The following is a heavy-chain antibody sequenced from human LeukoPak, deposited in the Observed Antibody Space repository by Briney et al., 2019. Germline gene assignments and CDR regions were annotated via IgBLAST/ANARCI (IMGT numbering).Heavy chain of an antibody. CDR3: ARGTDYVWGSYRYYFDY. J-gene: IGHJ4*02. CDR2: ISNSGSST. Sequence: GGSLRLSCAASGFTFSSYAMSWVRQAPGKGLEWVSAISNSGSSTYYADSVKGRFTISRDNSKNTLFLQMNSLRAEDTAVYYCARGTDYVWGSYRYYFDYWGQGTLVTVSS. D-gene: IGHD3-16*02. V-gene: IGHV3-23*01. CDR1: GFTFSSYA.